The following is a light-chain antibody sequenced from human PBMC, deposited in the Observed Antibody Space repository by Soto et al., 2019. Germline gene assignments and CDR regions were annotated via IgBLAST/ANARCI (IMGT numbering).Light chain of an antibody. Sequence: EIVMTQSPANLSVSPGERATLSCRGSQSVSSNLAWYQQQPGQAPRLLIYGASTRATGIPARFSGSGSGTEFTLTISSLQSEDFALYYCQQYNKWPLITLGQGTRLEIK. CDR3: QQYNKWPLIT. CDR2: GAS. V-gene: IGKV3-15*01. CDR1: QSVSSN. J-gene: IGKJ5*01.